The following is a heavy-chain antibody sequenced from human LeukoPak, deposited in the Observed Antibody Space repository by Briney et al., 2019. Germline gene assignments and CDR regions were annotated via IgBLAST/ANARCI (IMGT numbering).Heavy chain of an antibody. D-gene: IGHD2-15*01. V-gene: IGHV1-69*04. CDR3: ASWWQLGGFDY. CDR2: IIPILGIA. Sequence: SVKVSCKASGDTFSSYAISWVRQAPGQGLEWMGRIIPILGIANYAQKFQGRVTITADKSTSTAYMELSSLRSEDTAVYYCASWWQLGGFDYWGQGTLVTVSS. J-gene: IGHJ4*02. CDR1: GDTFSSYA.